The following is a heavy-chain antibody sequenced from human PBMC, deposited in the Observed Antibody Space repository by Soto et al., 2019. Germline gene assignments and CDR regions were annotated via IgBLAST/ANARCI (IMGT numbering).Heavy chain of an antibody. J-gene: IGHJ3*02. D-gene: IGHD3-10*01. CDR3: ARDKAVAVGDAFDI. Sequence: SETLSLTCTVSGGSISSYYWSWIRQPPGKGLEWIGYIYYSGSTNYNPSLKSRVTISVDTSKNQFSLKLSSVTAADTAVYYCARDKAVAVGDAFDIWGQGTMVTVSS. CDR1: GGSISSYY. CDR2: IYYSGST. V-gene: IGHV4-59*01.